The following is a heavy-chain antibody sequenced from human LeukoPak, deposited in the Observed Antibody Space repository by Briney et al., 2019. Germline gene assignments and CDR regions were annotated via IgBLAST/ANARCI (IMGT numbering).Heavy chain of an antibody. D-gene: IGHD6-19*01. CDR2: IYYSGST. V-gene: IGHV4-59*01. J-gene: IGHJ4*02. Sequence: PSETLSLTCTVSGDSISSYYWSWIRQPPGKGLEWIGYIYYSGSTNCNPSLKSRVTISVDTSKNQFSLKLSSVTAADTAVYYCARGRAWYMDYWGQGTLVTASS. CDR3: ARGRAWYMDY. CDR1: GDSISSYY.